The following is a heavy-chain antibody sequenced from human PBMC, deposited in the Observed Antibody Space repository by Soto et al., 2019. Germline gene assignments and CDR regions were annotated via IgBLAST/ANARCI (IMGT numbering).Heavy chain of an antibody. D-gene: IGHD3-9*01. V-gene: IGHV1-3*01. CDR1: GYTFTSYA. CDR2: MNAGSGNT. J-gene: IGHJ5*02. Sequence: ASVKVSCKASGYTFTSYAMHWVRQAPGQRLEWMGWMNAGSGNTDYSQKFQGRVTMTRDTSVSTAYMELSSLRSEDTAVYYCAKLVTPGNWFDPWGQGTRVTVAS. CDR3: AKLVTPGNWFDP.